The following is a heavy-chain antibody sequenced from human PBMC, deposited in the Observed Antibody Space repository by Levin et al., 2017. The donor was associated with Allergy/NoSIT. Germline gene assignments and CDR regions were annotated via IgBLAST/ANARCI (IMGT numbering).Heavy chain of an antibody. J-gene: IGHJ4*02. Sequence: LSLTCAASGFTFSSPAMSWVRQAPGKGLEWVSGISGSGDNTYYADSVKGRFTISRDNSKNTLYLQMNSLRAEDTAVYYCAKRRGFRESKYLFDYWGQGTLVTVSS. V-gene: IGHV3-23*01. CDR3: AKRRGFRESKYLFDY. CDR1: GFTFSSPA. CDR2: ISGSGDNT. D-gene: IGHD3-10*01.